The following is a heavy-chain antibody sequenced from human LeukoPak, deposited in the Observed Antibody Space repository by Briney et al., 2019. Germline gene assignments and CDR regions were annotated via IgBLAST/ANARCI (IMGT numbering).Heavy chain of an antibody. CDR1: GYTFTSYY. CDR2: INPSGGST. D-gene: IGHD3-10*01. J-gene: IGHJ4*02. Sequence: ASVKVSCKASGYTFTSYYMHWVRQAPGQGLEWMGIINPSGGSTSYAQKFQGRVTMTRDTSTSTVYMGLSSLRSEDTAVYYCASDLIRGGNILLWFGELGGWGQGTLVTVSS. CDR3: ASDLIRGGNILLWFGELGG. V-gene: IGHV1-46*01.